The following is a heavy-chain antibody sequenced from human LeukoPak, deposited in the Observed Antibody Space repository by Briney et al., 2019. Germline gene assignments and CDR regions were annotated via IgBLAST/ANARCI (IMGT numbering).Heavy chain of an antibody. J-gene: IGHJ3*02. CDR3: ASRYCTSTNCYAFDI. CDR1: GFSFSSYS. D-gene: IGHD2-2*01. CDR2: ISGDLRYI. Sequence: GGSLRLSCAASGFSFSSYSVNWVRQAPGKGLEWASSISGDLRYISYADSVKGRFTISRDNAKTSVFLQMNSLRVEDTAVYYCASRYCTSTNCYAFDIWGQGTMVTVSS. V-gene: IGHV3-21*01.